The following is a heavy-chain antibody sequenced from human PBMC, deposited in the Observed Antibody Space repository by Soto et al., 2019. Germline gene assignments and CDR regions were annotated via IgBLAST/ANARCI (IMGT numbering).Heavy chain of an antibody. Sequence: EVQLLEAGGGLVQPGGSLRLSCAASGFTFSSHAMSWVRQAPGKGLEWVSAISGSGGSTYYADSVKGRFTISRDNSKKTLYLQMNSLRAEDAAVYSCAKDGQWELPPGVDYWGQGTLVTVSS. CDR1: GFTFSSHA. CDR2: ISGSGGST. V-gene: IGHV3-23*01. J-gene: IGHJ4*02. CDR3: AKDGQWELPPGVDY. D-gene: IGHD1-26*01.